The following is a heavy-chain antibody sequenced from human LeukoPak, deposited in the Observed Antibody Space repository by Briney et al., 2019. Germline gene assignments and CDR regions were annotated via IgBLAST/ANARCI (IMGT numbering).Heavy chain of an antibody. V-gene: IGHV3-23*01. CDR1: GVTFSSYA. Sequence: GGSLRLSCAASGVTFSSYAMSWVRQAPGEGLEWVSAISGSGGSTYYADSVKGRFTISRDNSKNTLYLQMNSLRAEDTAVYCCAKDAPPITMVRGVLDYWGQGTLVTVSS. CDR2: ISGSGGST. D-gene: IGHD3-10*01. J-gene: IGHJ4*02. CDR3: AKDAPPITMVRGVLDY.